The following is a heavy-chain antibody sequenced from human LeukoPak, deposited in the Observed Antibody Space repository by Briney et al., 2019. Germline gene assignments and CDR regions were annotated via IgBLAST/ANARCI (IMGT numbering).Heavy chain of an antibody. D-gene: IGHD6-25*01. J-gene: IGHJ4*02. Sequence: PGGSLRLSCAASGFTFSNYWMHWVRQAPGRGLVWVSRISPDGSTTNYADSVKGRFTISRDNAKNALYLQMNTLRAGDTAVYYCGGGRSSGATFDFWGQGTLVTVSS. CDR3: GGGRSSGATFDF. CDR2: ISPDGSTT. CDR1: GFTFSNYW. V-gene: IGHV3-74*01.